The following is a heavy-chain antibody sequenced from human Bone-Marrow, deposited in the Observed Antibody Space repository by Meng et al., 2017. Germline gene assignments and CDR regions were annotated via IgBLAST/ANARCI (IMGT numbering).Heavy chain of an antibody. CDR3: AREPRDYGDYSR. V-gene: IGHV3-23*01. CDR1: GFTFSSYA. D-gene: IGHD4-17*01. CDR2: ISGSGGST. J-gene: IGHJ4*02. Sequence: GESLKISCAASGFTFSSYAMSWVRQAPGKGLEWVSAISGSGGSTYYADSVKGRFTISRDNSKNTLYLQMNSLRAEDTAVYYCAREPRDYGDYSRWGQGTLVTVSS.